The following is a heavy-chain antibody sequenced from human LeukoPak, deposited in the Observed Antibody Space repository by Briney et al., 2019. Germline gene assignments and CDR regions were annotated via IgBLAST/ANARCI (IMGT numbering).Heavy chain of an antibody. V-gene: IGHV1-18*01. CDR3: ARERGYCSSTSCYKVDYFDY. CDR1: GYTFTSYG. CDR2: ISAYNGNT. Sequence: GASVKVSCKASGYTFTSYGISWVRQAPGQGLEWMGWISAYNGNTNYAQKLQGRVTMTTDTSTSTAYMELRSLRSDDTAVYYCARERGYCSSTSCYKVDYFDYWGQGTLVTVSS. J-gene: IGHJ4*02. D-gene: IGHD2-2*02.